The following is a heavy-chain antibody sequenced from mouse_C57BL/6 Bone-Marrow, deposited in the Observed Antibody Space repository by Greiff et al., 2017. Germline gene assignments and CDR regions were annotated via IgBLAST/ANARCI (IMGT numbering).Heavy chain of an antibody. V-gene: IGHV1-81*01. CDR1: GYTFTSYG. CDR2: IYPRSGNT. CDR3: ARKGDYYGSSYGYFDY. Sequence: VQLQESGAELARPGASVKLSCKASGYTFTSYGISWVKQRTGQGLEWIGEIYPRSGNTYYNEKFKGKATLTADKSSSTAYMELRSLTSEDSAVYFCARKGDYYGSSYGYFDYWGQGTTLTVSS. J-gene: IGHJ2*01. D-gene: IGHD1-1*01.